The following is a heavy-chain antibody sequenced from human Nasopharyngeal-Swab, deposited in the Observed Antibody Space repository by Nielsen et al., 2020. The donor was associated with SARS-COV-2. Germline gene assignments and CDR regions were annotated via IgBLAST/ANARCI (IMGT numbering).Heavy chain of an antibody. V-gene: IGHV3-30*02. CDR1: GFTFSGFA. CDR3: ARDAPAHYGAFY. D-gene: IGHD4-17*01. CDR2: IAHDASNE. Sequence: GSLKISCAAAGFTFSGFAMHWVRQAPGKGLEWVAFIAHDASNEYYGDSVKGRFSISRDSSKNTLYLQMDSLRGEDTAVYYCARDAPAHYGAFYWGRGTLVTVSS. J-gene: IGHJ4*02.